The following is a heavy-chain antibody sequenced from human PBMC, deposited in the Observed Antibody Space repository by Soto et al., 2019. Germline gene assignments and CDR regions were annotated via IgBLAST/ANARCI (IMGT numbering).Heavy chain of an antibody. CDR3: AKDLYWATGGYSYGWYDY. CDR1: GFTFSSYA. CDR2: ISGSGGST. D-gene: IGHD5-18*01. J-gene: IGHJ4*02. V-gene: IGHV3-23*01. Sequence: EVQLLESGGGLVQPGGSLRLSCAASGFTFSSYAMSWVRQAPGKGLEWVSAISGSGGSTYYADSVKGRFTISRDNSKNTLYLQMNSLRAEDTAVYYCAKDLYWATGGYSYGWYDYWGQGTLVTVSS.